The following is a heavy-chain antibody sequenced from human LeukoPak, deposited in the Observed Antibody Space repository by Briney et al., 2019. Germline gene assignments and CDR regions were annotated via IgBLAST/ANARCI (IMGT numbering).Heavy chain of an antibody. CDR1: GFSFSDHY. Sequence: GGSLRLSCVVSGFSFSDHYMTWIRQAPGKGLEYISYLSNSGSDIFHADSVKGRFSISRDNAKNSVYLQMNSLRVEDTAVYYCARGHWGLDYWGQGIPVTVSP. D-gene: IGHD7-27*01. CDR2: LSNSGSDI. CDR3: ARGHWGLDY. V-gene: IGHV3-11*01. J-gene: IGHJ4*02.